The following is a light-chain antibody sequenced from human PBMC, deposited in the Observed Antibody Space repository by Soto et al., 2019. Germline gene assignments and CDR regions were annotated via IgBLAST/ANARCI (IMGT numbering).Light chain of an antibody. Sequence: IQLTQFPSSLSASVGDRVTIPCRASQGIGSDLAWYHQKPGKAPKLLIFEASTLHSGVPSRFSGSGFGTDFTLTITNLQPEDFATYYCQQLNSYPLTFGGGTKVEIK. CDR2: EAS. CDR1: QGIGSD. V-gene: IGKV1-9*01. J-gene: IGKJ4*01. CDR3: QQLNSYPLT.